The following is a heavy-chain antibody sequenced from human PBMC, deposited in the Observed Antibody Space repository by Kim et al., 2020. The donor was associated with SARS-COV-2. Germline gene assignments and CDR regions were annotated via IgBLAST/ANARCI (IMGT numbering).Heavy chain of an antibody. CDR2: ISSSSSYI. V-gene: IGHV3-21*01. CDR3: ARDPYSHSSGWYNAFDI. J-gene: IGHJ3*02. D-gene: IGHD6-19*01. CDR1: GFTFSSYS. Sequence: GGSLRLSCAASGFTFSSYSMNWVRQAPGKGLEWVSSISSSSSYIYYADSVKGRFTISRDNAKNSLYLQMNSLRAEDTAVYYCARDPYSHSSGWYNAFDIWGQGTMVTVSS.